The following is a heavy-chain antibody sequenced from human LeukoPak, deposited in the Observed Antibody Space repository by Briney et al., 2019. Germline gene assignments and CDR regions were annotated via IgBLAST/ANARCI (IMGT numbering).Heavy chain of an antibody. D-gene: IGHD1-20*01. Sequence: PSETLSLTCTVSGGSLSSYYWSWIRQPPGKGLEGIGYIYYSGSTNYNPSLKSGVTISVDTSKNQFSLKLSSVTAADTAVYYCARLLYNWNDPRLDYWGQGTLVTVSS. J-gene: IGHJ4*02. V-gene: IGHV4-59*01. CDR1: GGSLSSYY. CDR3: ARLLYNWNDPRLDY. CDR2: IYYSGST.